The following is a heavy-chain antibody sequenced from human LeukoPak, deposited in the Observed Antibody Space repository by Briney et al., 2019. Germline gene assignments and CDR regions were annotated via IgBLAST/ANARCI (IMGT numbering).Heavy chain of an antibody. CDR1: GGTFCGIY. CDR2: LSHSGDIT. J-gene: IGHJ4*02. Sequence: SETLSRSCAGYGGTFCGIYWILLRQTPGKGREWIGELSHSGDITKYNPSLKSRVTISVDSPKSQFSLKVTSVTAADTGVYYCARVPDIIARPCDSWGPGTQVTVSS. D-gene: IGHD1-1*01. V-gene: IGHV4-34*08. CDR3: ARVPDIIARPCDS.